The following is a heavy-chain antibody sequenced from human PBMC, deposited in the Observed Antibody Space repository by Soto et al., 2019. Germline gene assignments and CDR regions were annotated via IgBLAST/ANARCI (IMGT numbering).Heavy chain of an antibody. CDR3: AREPRYCRGGSCSITGDAYDI. V-gene: IGHV3-66*01. CDR2: ISNGGDT. D-gene: IGHD2-15*01. Sequence: EVQLVESGGGLVQPGGSLRLSCEASGFIVSSTYMSWVRQARGKGLEWAPVISNGGDTHYADSGKGRFSLSRDISNNTLHLQMSSLSPEDTAVYYCAREPRYCRGGSCSITGDAYDIWGQGTMVTVAS. J-gene: IGHJ3*02. CDR1: GFIVSSTY.